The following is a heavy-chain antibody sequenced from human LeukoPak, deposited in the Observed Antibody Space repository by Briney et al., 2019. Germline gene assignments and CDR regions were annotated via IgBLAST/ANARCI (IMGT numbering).Heavy chain of an antibody. CDR2: IIPIFGTA. Sequence: SVKVSCKASGGTFSSYAIRWVRQAPGQGLEWMGRIIPIFGTANYAQKFQGRVTITTDESTSTAYMELSSLSSEDTAAYYCARAPLAIAVAGYYFDYWGQGTLVTVSS. CDR1: GGTFSSYA. J-gene: IGHJ4*02. V-gene: IGHV1-69*05. D-gene: IGHD6-19*01. CDR3: ARAPLAIAVAGYYFDY.